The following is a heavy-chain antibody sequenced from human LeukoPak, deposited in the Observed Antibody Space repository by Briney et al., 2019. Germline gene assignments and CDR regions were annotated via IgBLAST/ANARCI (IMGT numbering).Heavy chain of an antibody. CDR3: AKDRSWAAAGT. D-gene: IGHD6-13*01. Sequence: GGSLRLSCAASGFTFSDYYMSWIRQAPGKGLEWVSYISSSSRNTNYADYVKGRFTISRVNAKNSLYLQMNSLRAEDTAVYYCAKDRSWAAAGTWGQGTLVTVSS. CDR2: ISSSSRNT. J-gene: IGHJ4*02. CDR1: GFTFSDYY. V-gene: IGHV3-11*05.